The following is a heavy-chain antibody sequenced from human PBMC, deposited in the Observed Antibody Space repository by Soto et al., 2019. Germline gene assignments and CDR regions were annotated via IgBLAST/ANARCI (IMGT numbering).Heavy chain of an antibody. V-gene: IGHV4-30-4*01. CDR1: GGSISSGDYY. CDR3: ASVTRYCTGGGCNPNWFDP. D-gene: IGHD2-8*02. CDR2: IFYTGST. Sequence: QVQLQESGPGLVMPSQTLSLTCTVSGGSISSGDYYWSWIRQPPGKGLEWIGCIFYTGSTYYNPSRKSRITISVHTSKSQLSLKLTSVTAADTAVYYCASVTRYCTGGGCNPNWFDPWGQGTLVTVSS. J-gene: IGHJ5*02.